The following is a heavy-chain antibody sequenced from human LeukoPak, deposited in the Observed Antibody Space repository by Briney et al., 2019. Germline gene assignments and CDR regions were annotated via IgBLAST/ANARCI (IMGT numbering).Heavy chain of an antibody. J-gene: IGHJ4*02. D-gene: IGHD5-12*01. Sequence: TGGSLRLSCAASGFRFSNYGMHRVRQAPGKGLEWVALIWYDGSNKHYADSVKGRFTISRDNSKNTLYLQMNSLRAEDTAVYYCIGGYDFDYWGQGTLVTVSS. CDR1: GFRFSNYG. CDR2: IWYDGSNK. V-gene: IGHV3-33*01. CDR3: IGGYDFDY.